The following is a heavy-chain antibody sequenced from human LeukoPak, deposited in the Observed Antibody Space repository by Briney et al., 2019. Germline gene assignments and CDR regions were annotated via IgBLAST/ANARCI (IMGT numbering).Heavy chain of an antibody. CDR3: ARVGAARLTLLLDY. V-gene: IGHV1-2*02. Sequence: GGSLRLSCAASGYTFTGYYMHWVRQAPGQGLEWMGWINPNSGGTNYAQKFQGRVTMTRDTSISTAYMELSRLRSDDTAVYYCARVGAARLTLLLDYWGQGTLVTVSS. CDR1: GYTFTGYY. J-gene: IGHJ4*02. CDR2: INPNSGGT. D-gene: IGHD3-16*01.